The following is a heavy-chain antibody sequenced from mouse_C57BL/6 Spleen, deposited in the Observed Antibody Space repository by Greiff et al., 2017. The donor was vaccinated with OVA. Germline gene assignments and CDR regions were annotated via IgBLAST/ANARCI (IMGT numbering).Heavy chain of an antibody. CDR1: GYTFTSYW. CDR2: IYPGSGST. CDR3: ARELGYYAMDY. J-gene: IGHJ4*01. V-gene: IGHV1-55*01. Sequence: QVQLKQSGAELVKPGASVKMSCKASGYTFTSYWITWVKQRPGQGLEWIGDIYPGSGSTNYNEKFESKATLTVDTSSSTAYMQLSSRTSEDSAVYYCARELGYYAMDYWGQGTSVTVSS.